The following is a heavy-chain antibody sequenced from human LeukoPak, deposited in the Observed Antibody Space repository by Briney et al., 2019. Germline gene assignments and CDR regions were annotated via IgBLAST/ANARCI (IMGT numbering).Heavy chain of an antibody. CDR3: ARGPPNWGYDY. Sequence: ASVKVSCKASGYTFTSYDFNWVRQATGQWPEWMGWMSPNSGDTGYAQKFQDRVTMTRNTSISTAYMELSSLRSDGTAVYYCARGPPNWGYDYWGPGTLVTVSS. V-gene: IGHV1-8*01. CDR1: GYTFTSYD. J-gene: IGHJ4*02. CDR2: MSPNSGDT. D-gene: IGHD7-27*01.